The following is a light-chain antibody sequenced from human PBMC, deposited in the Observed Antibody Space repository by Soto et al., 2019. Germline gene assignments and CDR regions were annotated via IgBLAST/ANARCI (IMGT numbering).Light chain of an antibody. Sequence: QSVLTQPPSVSGAQGQRVTISCTGSSSNIGAGYDVHWYQQLPGTAPKLLIYGNSNRPSGVPDRFSGSKSGTSASLAITGLQAEDEADYYCQSYDSSLSGRYVFGTGTKLTVL. V-gene: IGLV1-40*01. CDR2: GNS. J-gene: IGLJ1*01. CDR1: SSNIGAGYD. CDR3: QSYDSSLSGRYV.